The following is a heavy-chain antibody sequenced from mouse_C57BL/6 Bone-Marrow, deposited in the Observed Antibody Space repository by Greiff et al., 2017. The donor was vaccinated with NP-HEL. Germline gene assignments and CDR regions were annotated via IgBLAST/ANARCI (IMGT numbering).Heavy chain of an antibody. V-gene: IGHV6-3*01. CDR3: TGPNWDYYAMDY. Sequence: EVKLMESGGGLVQPGGSMKLSCVASGFTFSNYWMNWVRQSPEKGLEWVAQIRLKSDNYATHYAESVKGRFTISRDDSKSSVYLQMNNLRAEDTGIYYCTGPNWDYYAMDYWGQGTSVTVSS. CDR1: GFTFSNYW. CDR2: IRLKSDNYAT. J-gene: IGHJ4*01. D-gene: IGHD4-1*02.